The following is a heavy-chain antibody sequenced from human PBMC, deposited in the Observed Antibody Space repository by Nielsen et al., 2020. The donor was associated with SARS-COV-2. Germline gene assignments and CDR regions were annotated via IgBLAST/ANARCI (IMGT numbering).Heavy chain of an antibody. Sequence: GGSLRLSRAASGFTFSSYSMNWVRQAPGKGLEWVSYISSSSSTIYYADSVKGRFTISRDNSKNTLYLQMNSLRAEDTAVYYCAKDSLGFGVNWFDPWGQGTLVTVSS. CDR1: GFTFSSYS. J-gene: IGHJ5*02. D-gene: IGHD3-10*01. CDR3: AKDSLGFGVNWFDP. CDR2: ISSSSSTI. V-gene: IGHV3-48*01.